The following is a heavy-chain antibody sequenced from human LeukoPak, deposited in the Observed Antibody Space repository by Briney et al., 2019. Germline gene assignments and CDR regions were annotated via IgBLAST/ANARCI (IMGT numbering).Heavy chain of an antibody. Sequence: GGSLRLSCAASGFTFSTYSMNWVRRAPGRGLEWVSSISRPSRNIYYTDSVKGRFTISRDNASNSLYLQMHSMRAEDTAVYYCARARLPDRTEAFDIWGQGTMVTVSS. D-gene: IGHD3-16*02. V-gene: IGHV3-21*01. CDR3: ARARLPDRTEAFDI. CDR2: ISRPSRNI. J-gene: IGHJ3*02. CDR1: GFTFSTYS.